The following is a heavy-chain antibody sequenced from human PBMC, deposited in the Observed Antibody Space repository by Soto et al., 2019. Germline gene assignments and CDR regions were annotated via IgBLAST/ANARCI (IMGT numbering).Heavy chain of an antibody. J-gene: IGHJ6*02. CDR1: GGTFSSYA. Sequence: QVQLVQSGAEVKKPGSSVNVSCKASGGTFSSYAISWVRQAPGHGLEWMGGIIPIFGTANYAQKFQGRVTITADESTSTAYMELSSLRSEDTAVYYCARDDLAYYGMDVWGQGTTVTVSS. CDR3: ARDDLAYYGMDV. V-gene: IGHV1-69*01. CDR2: IIPIFGTA.